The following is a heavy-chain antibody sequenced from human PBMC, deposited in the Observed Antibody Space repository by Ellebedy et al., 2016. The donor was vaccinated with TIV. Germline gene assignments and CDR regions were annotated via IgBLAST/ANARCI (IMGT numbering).Heavy chain of an antibody. CDR3: ARPRVRSSYYHGMDV. V-gene: IGHV3-66*04. D-gene: IGHD3-10*01. CDR2: IYGAGST. J-gene: IGHJ6*02. CDR1: GFTVSGNY. Sequence: GESLKISCAASGFTVSGNYMSWVRQAPGRGLEWLSVIYGAGSTYYADSVRGRFSISRDNSKNTLYLQMNSLRAEDTAVYYCARPRVRSSYYHGMDVWGQGTTITVSS.